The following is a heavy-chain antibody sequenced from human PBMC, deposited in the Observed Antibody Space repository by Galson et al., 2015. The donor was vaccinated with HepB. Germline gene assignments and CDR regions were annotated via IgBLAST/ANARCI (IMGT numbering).Heavy chain of an antibody. CDR1: GFTFSGYN. Sequence: SLRLSCAASGFTFSGYNMNWVRQAPGKGLEWISYITKTRDVMVYVDSVRGRFTISRDNAKNSLSLQMNSLRDEDTAVYYCVREWAHDYDYWGQGTLDTVSS. D-gene: IGHD5-12*01. CDR2: ITKTRDVM. V-gene: IGHV3-48*02. J-gene: IGHJ4*02. CDR3: VREWAHDYDY.